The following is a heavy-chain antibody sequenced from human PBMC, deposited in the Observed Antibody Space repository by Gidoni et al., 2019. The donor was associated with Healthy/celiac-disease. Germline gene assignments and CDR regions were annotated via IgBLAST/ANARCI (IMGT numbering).Heavy chain of an antibody. V-gene: IGHV4-61*02. D-gene: IGHD3-22*01. Sequence: TVSGGSISSGSYYWSWIRQPAGKGLEWIGRIYTSGSTNYNPSLKSRVTISVDTSKNQFSLKLSSVTAADTAVYYCARGKDYYDSSGYYHWFDPWGQGTLVTVSS. CDR1: GGSISSGSYY. CDR2: IYTSGST. J-gene: IGHJ5*02. CDR3: ARGKDYYDSSGYYHWFDP.